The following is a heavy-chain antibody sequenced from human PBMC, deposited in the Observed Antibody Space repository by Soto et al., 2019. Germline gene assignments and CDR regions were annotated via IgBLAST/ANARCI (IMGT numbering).Heavy chain of an antibody. CDR3: AKDAVAGDGLWLVSE. Sequence: DVQLLESGGVLVQPGGSLRLSCEASGFSFSKYAMVWVRQAPGKGQEWVSGITGSGGTIEHAASVKGRFTISRDNSKNTVYLQMNSLRAEDTAMYYCAKDAVAGDGLWLVSEWGQGTLVTVS. CDR2: ITGSGGTI. D-gene: IGHD2-15*01. V-gene: IGHV3-23*01. J-gene: IGHJ4*02. CDR1: GFSFSKYA.